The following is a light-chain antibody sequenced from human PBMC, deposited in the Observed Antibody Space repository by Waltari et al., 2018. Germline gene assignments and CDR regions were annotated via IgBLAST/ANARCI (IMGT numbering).Light chain of an antibody. Sequence: SCWARQSVRTFLAGYQQRPGQAPRLLIFDASSRANGISPKFRGSGSGTDFTLTVNNLEPEDFAVYYCQQRSSWPYTFGQGTRVDFK. CDR1: QSVRTF. J-gene: IGKJ2*01. CDR2: DAS. V-gene: IGKV3-11*01. CDR3: QQRSSWPYT.